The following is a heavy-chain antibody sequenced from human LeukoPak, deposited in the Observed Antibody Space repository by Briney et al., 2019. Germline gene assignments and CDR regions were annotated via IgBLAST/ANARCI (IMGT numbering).Heavy chain of an antibody. Sequence: PETLSLTCTVSRGSISSDSYYWGWIRQPPGTGLQWIGTIYYSGSTYYNPSLKSRVTISVDTPKNPFSLKLNSLTAADTAVYYWARDWDLRYIDWAEAYFDDWGQGTLVTVSS. CDR2: IYYSGST. D-gene: IGHD3-9*01. CDR3: ARDWDLRYIDWAEAYFDD. J-gene: IGHJ4*02. CDR1: RGSISSDSYY. V-gene: IGHV4-39*07.